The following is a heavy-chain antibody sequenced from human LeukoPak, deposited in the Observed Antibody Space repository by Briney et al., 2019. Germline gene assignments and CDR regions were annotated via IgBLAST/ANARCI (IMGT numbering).Heavy chain of an antibody. CDR2: ISSSGST. V-gene: IGHV4-61*02. J-gene: IGHJ5*02. CDR1: GDSISSGDYY. D-gene: IGHD5-18*01. CDR3: ARSEGGIQLWYTYNWFDP. Sequence: PSQTLSLTCTVSGDSISSGDYYWSWIRQPAGKGLEWIGRISSSGSTNYNPSLKSRVTISVDTSKNQFSLKLSSVTAADTAVYYCARSEGGIQLWYTYNWFDPWGQGTLVTVSS.